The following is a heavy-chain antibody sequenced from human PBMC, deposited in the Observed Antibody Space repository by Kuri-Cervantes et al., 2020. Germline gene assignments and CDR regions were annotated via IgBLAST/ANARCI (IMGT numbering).Heavy chain of an antibody. Sequence: GESLKISCAASGFTFSNYAMHWVRQAPGKGLEWVAVISHDGSNKYFADSVKGRFTISRDNSKNTLYLQMNSLRAEDTAVYYCARDRGYYGSGNYFDYWGQGTLVTVSS. V-gene: IGHV3-30-3*01. CDR3: ARDRGYYGSGNYFDY. J-gene: IGHJ4*02. CDR2: ISHDGSNK. CDR1: GFTFSNYA. D-gene: IGHD3-10*01.